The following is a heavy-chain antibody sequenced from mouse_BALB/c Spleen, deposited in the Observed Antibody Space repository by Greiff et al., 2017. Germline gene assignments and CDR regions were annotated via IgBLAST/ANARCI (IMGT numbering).Heavy chain of an antibody. CDR2: ISYSGST. Sequence: EVKVVDSGPGLVKPSQSLSLTCTVTGYSITSDYAWNWIRQFPGNKLEWMGYISYSGSTSYNPSLKSRISITRDTSKNQFFLQLNSVTTEDTATYYCAREGGNYGSSYEAYWGQGTLVTVSA. CDR1: GYSITSDYA. J-gene: IGHJ3*01. V-gene: IGHV3-2*02. CDR3: AREGGNYGSSYEAY. D-gene: IGHD1-1*01.